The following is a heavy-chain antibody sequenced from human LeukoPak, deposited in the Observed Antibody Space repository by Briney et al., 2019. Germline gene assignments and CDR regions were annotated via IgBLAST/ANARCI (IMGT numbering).Heavy chain of an antibody. D-gene: IGHD3-3*01. CDR3: AKDYMYYDFWSGYYKINAFDI. J-gene: IGHJ3*02. Sequence: GGSLRLSCAASGFTFSSYAMSWVRQAPGKGLEWVSAISGSGGSTYYADSVKGRFTISRDNSKSTLYLQMNSLRAEDTAVYYCAKDYMYYDFWSGYYKINAFDIWGQGTMVTVSS. CDR1: GFTFSSYA. V-gene: IGHV3-23*01. CDR2: ISGSGGST.